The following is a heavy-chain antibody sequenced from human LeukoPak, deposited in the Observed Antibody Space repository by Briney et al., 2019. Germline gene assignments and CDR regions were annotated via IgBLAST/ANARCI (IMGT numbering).Heavy chain of an antibody. V-gene: IGHV3-23*01. J-gene: IGHJ4*02. CDR3: AKDRGGIPAHYFDY. Sequence: PGGSLRLSCAASGFTFSSYGMSWVRQAPGKGLEWVSIISGSGDTTYYADSVKGRFTISRDNAKNSLYLQMNSLRAEDTALYYCAKDRGGIPAHYFDYWGQGTLVTVSS. D-gene: IGHD3-10*01. CDR1: GFTFSSYG. CDR2: ISGSGDTT.